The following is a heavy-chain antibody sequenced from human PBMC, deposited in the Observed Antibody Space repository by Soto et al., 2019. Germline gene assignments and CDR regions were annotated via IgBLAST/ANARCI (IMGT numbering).Heavy chain of an antibody. CDR2: IFYNGNT. D-gene: IGHD3-22*01. J-gene: IGHJ5*02. Sequence: SETLSLTCTVSGGSIDSSTYYWGWIRQPPGKGLEWIGSIFYNGNTFYNPSLKSRITISVDTSKNQFSLKLSSVTAADTAVYYCARHSTGYYYSWFDPWGQGTLVTVAS. CDR1: GGSIDSSTYY. CDR3: ARHSTGYYYSWFDP. V-gene: IGHV4-39*01.